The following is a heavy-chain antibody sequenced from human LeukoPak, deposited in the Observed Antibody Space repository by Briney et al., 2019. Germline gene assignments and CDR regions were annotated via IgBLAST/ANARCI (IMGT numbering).Heavy chain of an antibody. CDR3: ARAEWYSSSWPNAFDI. V-gene: IGHV4-59*01. J-gene: IGHJ3*02. D-gene: IGHD6-13*01. Sequence: NTSETLSLTCTVSGGSISSYYWSWIRQPPGKGLEWIGYIYYSGTTNYNPSLKSRVTISVDTSKNQFSLKLSSVTAADTAVYYCARAEWYSSSWPNAFDIWGQGTMVTVSS. CDR1: GGSISSYY. CDR2: IYYSGTT.